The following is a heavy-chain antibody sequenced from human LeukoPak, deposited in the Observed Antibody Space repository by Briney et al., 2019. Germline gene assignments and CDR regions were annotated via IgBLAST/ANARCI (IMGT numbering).Heavy chain of an antibody. Sequence: ASVKVSCKASGYTFPSYFMHWVRQAPGQGLVWMGIINPTSGSTTYAQKFQGRVTMTRDTSTSTVYMELSSLRSDDTAVYYCARTAARRFDYWGQGTLVTVSP. CDR1: GYTFPSYF. CDR3: ARTAARRFDY. V-gene: IGHV1-46*01. D-gene: IGHD6-6*01. J-gene: IGHJ4*02. CDR2: INPTSGST.